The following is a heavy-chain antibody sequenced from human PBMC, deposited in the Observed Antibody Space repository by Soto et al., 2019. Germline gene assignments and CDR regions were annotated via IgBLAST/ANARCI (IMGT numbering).Heavy chain of an antibody. V-gene: IGHV1-46*01. CDR3: ARGLGLGDC. J-gene: IGHJ4*02. Sequence: QVQLVQSGAEVKKPGASVKVSCKASGYTFSSYYIHWVRQAPGQGLEWIGIINPNGGSTNHAQNFQGSLTVTRDTSTASVYMDLSALTSGDTAMYYCARGLGLGDCWGQGTLVTVSS. D-gene: IGHD3-9*01. CDR2: INPNGGST. CDR1: GYTFSSYY.